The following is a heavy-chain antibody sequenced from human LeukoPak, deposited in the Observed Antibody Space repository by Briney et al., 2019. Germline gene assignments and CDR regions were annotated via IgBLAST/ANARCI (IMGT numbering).Heavy chain of an antibody. Sequence: GVPLRFSCETSRFTFSDYYKIWIRDAPGKRLEWVSYISSSGSTIYYADSVKGRFTISRDNAKNSLYLQMNSLRAEDTAVYYCARGYGSGSYSYYYGMDVWGQGTTVTVSS. V-gene: IGHV3-11*01. CDR2: ISSSGSTI. CDR3: ARGYGSGSYSYYYGMDV. J-gene: IGHJ6*02. D-gene: IGHD3-10*01. CDR1: RFTFSDYY.